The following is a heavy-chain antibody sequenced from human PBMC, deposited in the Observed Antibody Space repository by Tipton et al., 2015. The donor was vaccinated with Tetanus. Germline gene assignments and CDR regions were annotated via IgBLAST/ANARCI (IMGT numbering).Heavy chain of an antibody. CDR3: ARLTTPFNTFDL. D-gene: IGHD1-1*01. CDR2: ISYTGST. J-gene: IGHJ3*01. Sequence: TLSLTCTVSGGSVNFINYYWAWIRQTPGKGLEWIGYISYTGSTNYNPSLKSRLSISLNTSHNQISLKLTSPAATDTAVYYCARLTTPFNTFDLWGQGRLVTVSS. CDR1: GGSVNFINYY. V-gene: IGHV4-61*01.